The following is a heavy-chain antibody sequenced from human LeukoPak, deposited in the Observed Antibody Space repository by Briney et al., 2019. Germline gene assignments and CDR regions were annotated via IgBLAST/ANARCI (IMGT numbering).Heavy chain of an antibody. Sequence: SETLSLTCAVYGGSFSGYYWSWIRQPPGKGLEWTGEINHSGSTNYNPSLKSRVTISVDTSKNQFSLKLSSVTAADTAVYYCARGSSSSWYIYWGQGTLVTVSS. V-gene: IGHV4-34*01. J-gene: IGHJ4*02. D-gene: IGHD6-13*01. CDR1: GGSFSGYY. CDR3: ARGSSSSWYIY. CDR2: INHSGST.